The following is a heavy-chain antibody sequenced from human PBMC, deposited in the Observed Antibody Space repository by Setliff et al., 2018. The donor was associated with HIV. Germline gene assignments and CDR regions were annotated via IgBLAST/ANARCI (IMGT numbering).Heavy chain of an antibody. Sequence: GGSLRLSCTASGFPFSLYSMNWVSQTPGRGLEWVSSINGNTLYISYAASVRRRFTISRDNAKGSLYLQLTSLRPEDTGVYFCARVGSSTSLDYWGQGILVTVSS. D-gene: IGHD6-13*01. CDR3: ARVGSSTSLDY. V-gene: IGHV3-21*06. CDR1: GFPFSLYS. CDR2: INGNTLYI. J-gene: IGHJ4*02.